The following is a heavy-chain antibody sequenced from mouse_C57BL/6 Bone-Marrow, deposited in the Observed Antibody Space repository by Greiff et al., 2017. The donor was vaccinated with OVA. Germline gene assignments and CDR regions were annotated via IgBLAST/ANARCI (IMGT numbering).Heavy chain of an antibody. CDR2: ISSGGDYI. D-gene: IGHD1-1*01. V-gene: IGHV5-9-1*02. CDR3: TRDRGHYYGYWYFDV. J-gene: IGHJ1*03. Sequence: EVKVVESGEGLVKPGGSLKLSCAASGFTFSSYAMSWVRQTPEKRLEWVAYISSGGDYIYYADTVKGRFTISRDNARNTLYLQMSSLKSEDTAMYYCTRDRGHYYGYWYFDVWGTGTTVTVSS. CDR1: GFTFSSYA.